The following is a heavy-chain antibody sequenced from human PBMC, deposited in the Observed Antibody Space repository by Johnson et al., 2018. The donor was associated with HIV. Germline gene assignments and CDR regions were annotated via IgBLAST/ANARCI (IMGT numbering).Heavy chain of an antibody. V-gene: IGHV3-11*04. CDR2: ISNADSTI. D-gene: IGHD2-21*01. CDR3: ARVSMLFIAADAFDI. J-gene: IGHJ3*02. CDR1: GFTFSAYY. Sequence: QVQVVESGGGLVKPGGSLRLSCAASGFTFSAYYMSWIRQAPGKGLDWVSYISNADSTIYYADSVKGRFTISGDNSKNTLFLQMNSLRSEDTAVYYCARVSMLFIAADAFDIWGQGTMVTVSS.